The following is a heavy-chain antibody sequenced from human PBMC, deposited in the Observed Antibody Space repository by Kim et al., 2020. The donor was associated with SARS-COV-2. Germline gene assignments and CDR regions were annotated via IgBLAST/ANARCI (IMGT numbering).Heavy chain of an antibody. CDR3: AREEGYDFWSGYPYYFDY. J-gene: IGHJ4*02. V-gene: IGHV3-11*06. Sequence: NGRFTISRDNAKNSLYLQMNSLRAEDTAVYYCAREEGYDFWSGYPYYFDYWGQGTLVTVSS. D-gene: IGHD3-3*01.